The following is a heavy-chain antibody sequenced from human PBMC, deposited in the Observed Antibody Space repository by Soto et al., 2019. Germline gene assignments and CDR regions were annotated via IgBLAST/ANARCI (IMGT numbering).Heavy chain of an antibody. J-gene: IGHJ6*02. Sequence: EVQLVESGGGLVQPGGSLRLSCAASGFTFSSYWMHWVRQAPGKGLVWVSRINSDGSSTSYADSVKGRFTISRDNAKNTLYLQMNSLRAEDTAVYYCARVVGATDFYYYYYGMDVWGQGTTVTVSS. CDR2: INSDGSST. V-gene: IGHV3-74*01. CDR3: ARVVGATDFYYYYYGMDV. D-gene: IGHD1-26*01. CDR1: GFTFSSYW.